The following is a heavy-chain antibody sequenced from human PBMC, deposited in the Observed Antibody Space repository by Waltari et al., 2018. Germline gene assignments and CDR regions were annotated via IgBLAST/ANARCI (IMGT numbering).Heavy chain of an antibody. V-gene: IGHV4-4*07. CDR1: GGSFSSYY. D-gene: IGHD6-6*01. J-gene: IGHJ6*02. CDR3: ARYISSPTYSYFYGMDV. CDR2: LCTSGRT. Sequence: QVQLQESGPGLVKPSETLSLTCTVSGGSFSSYYWSWIRQPAGEGLEWIGRLCTSGRTNYNPSLKSRVTMSVDTSKNQCSLRLTSVTAADTAVYYCARYISSPTYSYFYGMDVWGQGTTVTVSS.